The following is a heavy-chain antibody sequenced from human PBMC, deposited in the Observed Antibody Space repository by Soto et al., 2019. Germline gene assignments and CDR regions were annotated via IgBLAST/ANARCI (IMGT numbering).Heavy chain of an antibody. Sequence: PSETLSLTCTVSGGSISSYYWSWIRQPPGKGLEWIGYIYYSGSTNYNPSLKSRVTISVDTSKNQFSLKLSSVTAADTAMYYCARAYYGSGSTYYYYMDVWGKGTTVTVSS. CDR2: IYYSGST. V-gene: IGHV4-59*01. J-gene: IGHJ6*03. CDR1: GGSISSYY. D-gene: IGHD3-10*01. CDR3: ARAYYGSGSTYYYYMDV.